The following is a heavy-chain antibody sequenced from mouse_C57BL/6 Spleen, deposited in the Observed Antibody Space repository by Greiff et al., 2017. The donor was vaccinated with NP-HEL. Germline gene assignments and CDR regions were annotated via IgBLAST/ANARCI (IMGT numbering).Heavy chain of an antibody. CDR2: INPSSGYT. CDR3: ARDYYGSRYYVDY. CDR1: GYTFTSYW. Sequence: QVQLQQSGAELAKPGASVKLSCKASGYTFTSYWMHWVKQRPGQGLEWIGYINPSSGYTKYNQKFKDKATLTADKSSSTAYMQLSSLTYEDSAVYYCARDYYGSRYYVDYWGQGTTLTVSS. D-gene: IGHD1-1*01. J-gene: IGHJ2*01. V-gene: IGHV1-7*01.